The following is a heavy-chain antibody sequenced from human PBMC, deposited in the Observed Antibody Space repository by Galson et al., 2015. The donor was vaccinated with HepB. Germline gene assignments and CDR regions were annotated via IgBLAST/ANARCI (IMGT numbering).Heavy chain of an antibody. CDR3: ARDPGFDP. Sequence: SLRLSCAASGFTFSNYAMSWVRQAPGKGLEWVSVISNSGGSTYYADSVKGRFTISRDNSKNTLYLQMNSLRAEDTAVYYCARDPGFDPWGQGTLVTVSS. J-gene: IGHJ5*02. CDR2: ISNSGGST. V-gene: IGHV3-23*01. CDR1: GFTFSNYA.